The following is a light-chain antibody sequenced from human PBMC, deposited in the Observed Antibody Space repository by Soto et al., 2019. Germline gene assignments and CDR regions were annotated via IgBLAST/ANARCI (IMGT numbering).Light chain of an antibody. CDR2: ESN. Sequence: QSVLTPPPSVSSAPGHKVTISCSGTISNIGNNYVSWYQQLPGAAPTLLIYESNRRPTGIPDRFSGSKSATSATLDITGLQTGDEADYYCASWDHSLRGYVFGSGTKVTVL. CDR3: ASWDHSLRGYV. V-gene: IGLV1-51*02. CDR1: ISNIGNNY. J-gene: IGLJ1*01.